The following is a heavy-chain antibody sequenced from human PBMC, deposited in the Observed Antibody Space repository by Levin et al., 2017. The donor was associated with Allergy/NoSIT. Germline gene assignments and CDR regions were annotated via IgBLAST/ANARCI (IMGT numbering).Heavy chain of an antibody. Sequence: GESLKISCAASGFTFSDYYMSWIRQAPGKGLEWVSYISSSSSYTNYADSVKGRFTISRDNAKNSLYLQMNSLRAEDTAVYYCARCTVTTSEFDYWGQGTLVTVSS. CDR3: ARCTVTTSEFDY. V-gene: IGHV3-11*06. J-gene: IGHJ4*02. CDR1: GFTFSDYY. CDR2: ISSSSSYT. D-gene: IGHD4-17*01.